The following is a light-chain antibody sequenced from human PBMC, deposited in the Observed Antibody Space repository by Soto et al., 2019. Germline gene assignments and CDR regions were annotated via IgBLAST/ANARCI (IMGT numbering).Light chain of an antibody. Sequence: IQLTQSPSTLSASVGDRVTITCRASQGIGTALAWYHQRPGHSPDLLVYDASTLQSGVPSRFSGSGSETDFSLTISGLQAEDFGHYYCQQFNTNPLTFGGGTRVEIK. CDR3: QQFNTNPLT. J-gene: IGKJ4*01. V-gene: IGKV1-13*02. CDR2: DAS. CDR1: QGIGTA.